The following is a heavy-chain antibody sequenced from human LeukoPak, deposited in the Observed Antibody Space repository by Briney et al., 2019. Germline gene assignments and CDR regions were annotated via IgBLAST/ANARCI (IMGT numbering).Heavy chain of an antibody. D-gene: IGHD5-18*01. CDR3: ARSRGDSFGYFDY. CDR2: ISSSGSTI. V-gene: IGHV3-48*03. J-gene: IGHJ4*02. Sequence: PGGSLRLSCAASGFTFSSYEMNWVRQAPGKGLEWVSYISSSGSTIYYADSVKGRFTISRDNAKNSLYLQMNSLRAEDTAVYYCARSRGDSFGYFDYWGQGTLVTVSS. CDR1: GFTFSSYE.